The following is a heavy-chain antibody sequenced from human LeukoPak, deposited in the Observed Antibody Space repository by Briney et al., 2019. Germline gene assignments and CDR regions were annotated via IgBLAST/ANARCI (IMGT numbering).Heavy chain of an antibody. CDR3: ARNNPGGAITYYYYGMDV. D-gene: IGHD3-10*01. CDR2: IYYSGSA. V-gene: IGHV4-59*08. CDR1: GGSISSYY. Sequence: TSETLSLTCTVSGGSISSYYWSWIRQPPGKGLEWIGYIYYSGSANYNPSLKSRVTMSVDTSKNQFSLKLSSVTAADTAVYYCARNNPGGAITYYYYGMDVWGQGTTVTVSS. J-gene: IGHJ6*02.